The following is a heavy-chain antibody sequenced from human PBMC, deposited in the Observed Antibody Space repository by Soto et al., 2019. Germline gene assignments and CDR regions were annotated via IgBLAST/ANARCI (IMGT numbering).Heavy chain of an antibody. CDR1: GGSITSYY. CDR2: IYYRGTT. V-gene: IGHV4-59*01. CDR3: ARLDTVANYFAY. Sequence: SETLSLTCAVSGGSITSYYWSWIRQPPGKGLEWIASIYYRGTTNRNPSLKSRVTISVDMSKNQFSLKLTSVTAADTAVYFCARLDTVANYFAYWGQAALATVSS. D-gene: IGHD1-1*01. J-gene: IGHJ4*02.